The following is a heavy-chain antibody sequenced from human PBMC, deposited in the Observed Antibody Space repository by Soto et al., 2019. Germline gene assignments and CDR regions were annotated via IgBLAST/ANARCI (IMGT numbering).Heavy chain of an antibody. CDR3: ARDGRGYRSSSSPMDV. CDR2: IIPIFGTA. D-gene: IGHD3-22*01. Sequence: QVQLVQSGAEVNKPGSSVKVSCKASGDTFSSYAISWVRQSPGQGLEWMGGIIPIFGTAYYAQKFRGRFTRAADESTSTAYMELSSLSSEDTAVYYCARDGRGYRSSSSPMDVWGQGTTVTVSS. J-gene: IGHJ6*02. CDR1: GDTFSSYA. V-gene: IGHV1-69*01.